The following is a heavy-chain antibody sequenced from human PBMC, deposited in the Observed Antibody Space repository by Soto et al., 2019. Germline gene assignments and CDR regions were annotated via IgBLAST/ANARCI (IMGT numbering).Heavy chain of an antibody. CDR3: AKDHGKRLRITMVRGVIYYFDY. V-gene: IGHV3-23*01. CDR2: ISGSGGST. CDR1: GFTFSSYA. J-gene: IGHJ4*02. D-gene: IGHD3-10*01. Sequence: GGSLRLSCAASGFTFSSYAMSWVRQAPGKGLEWVSAISGSGGSTYYADSVKGRFTISRDNSKNTLYLQMNSLRAEDTAVYYCAKDHGKRLRITMVRGVIYYFDYWGQGTLVTVSS.